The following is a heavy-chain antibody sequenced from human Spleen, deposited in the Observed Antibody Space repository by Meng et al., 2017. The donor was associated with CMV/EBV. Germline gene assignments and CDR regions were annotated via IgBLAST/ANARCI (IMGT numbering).Heavy chain of an antibody. CDR2: IYYDGTHK. CDR1: GFTFSNYG. J-gene: IGHJ4*02. V-gene: IGHV3-33*03. CDR3: GKDRRQYTSLDY. D-gene: IGHD5-18*01. Sequence: GESLKISCAASGFTFSNYGMHWVRQAPGKGLEWVAVIYYDGTHKYYADSVKGRFTISRDNSKNTLYLHMNRLRAEDTAVYYCGKDRRQYTSLDYWGQGTLVTVSS.